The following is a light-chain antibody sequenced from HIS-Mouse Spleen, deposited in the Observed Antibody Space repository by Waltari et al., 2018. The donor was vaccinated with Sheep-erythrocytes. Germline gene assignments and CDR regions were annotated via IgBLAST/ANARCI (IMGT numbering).Light chain of an antibody. V-gene: IGKV4-1*01. CDR1: QSFLYSSNNNND. Sequence: DIVMTQSPDSLAVSLGERATINCKSSQSFLYSSNNNNDLAWYQQKPGQPPKLLIYWASTRESGVPDRFSGSGSGTDFTLTISSLQAEDVAVYYCQQYYSTPLTFGGGTK. J-gene: IGKJ4*01. CDR2: WAS. CDR3: QQYYSTPLT.